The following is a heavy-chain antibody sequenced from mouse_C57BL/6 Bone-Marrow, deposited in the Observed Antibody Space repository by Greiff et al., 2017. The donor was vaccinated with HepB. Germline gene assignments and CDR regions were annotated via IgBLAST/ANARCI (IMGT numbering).Heavy chain of an antibody. V-gene: IGHV1-82*01. J-gene: IGHJ1*03. CDR3: ARAGWLKDFDV. Sequence: VHLVESGPELVKPGASVKISCKASGYAFSSSWMNWVKQRPGKGLEWIGRIYPGDGDTNYNGKFKGKATLTADKSSSTAYMQLSSLTSEDSAVYFCARAGWLKDFDVWGTGTTVTVSS. D-gene: IGHD1-3*01. CDR2: IYPGDGDT. CDR1: GYAFSSSW.